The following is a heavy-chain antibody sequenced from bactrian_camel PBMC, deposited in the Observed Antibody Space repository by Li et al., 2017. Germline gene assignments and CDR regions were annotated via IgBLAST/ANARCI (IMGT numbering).Heavy chain of an antibody. CDR3: AARGPYCYTKLSVADFTY. CDR1: GNTARTYS. CDR2: IYTGGGHT. Sequence: HVQLVESGGGSVQAGGSLKLSCYPSGNTARTYSMGWFRQAPGKGREGVAAIYTGGGHTEYADSVKGRFTISRDNANNTVYLQMNSLKPEDTAMYYCAARGPYCYTKLSVADFTYWGQGTQVTVS. V-gene: IGHV3S1*01. D-gene: IGHD2*01. J-gene: IGHJ6*01.